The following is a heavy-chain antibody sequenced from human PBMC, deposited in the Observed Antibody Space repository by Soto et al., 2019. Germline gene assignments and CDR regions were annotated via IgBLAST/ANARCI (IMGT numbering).Heavy chain of an antibody. CDR3: EKDMKWGGMTTIHYFDS. V-gene: IGHV3-9*02. CDR1: GFIADDYA. D-gene: IGHD4-17*01. Sequence: EVQLVESGGGLVQPGRSLRLSCVASGFIADDYAMHWVRQAPGKGLEWVSGISSNSATINYADSVKGRFTISRDKAKNSLFLQMSSLRPEATAFYYCEKDMKWGGMTTIHYFDSWGQGTLVTVSS. CDR2: ISSNSATI. J-gene: IGHJ4*02.